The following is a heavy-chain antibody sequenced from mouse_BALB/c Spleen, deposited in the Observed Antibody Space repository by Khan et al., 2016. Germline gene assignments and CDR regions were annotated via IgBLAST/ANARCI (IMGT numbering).Heavy chain of an antibody. Sequence: EVQLQESGPGLVKPSQSLSLTCTVTGYSITSDYAWNWIRQFPGNKLEWMGYISYSGYTTYNPSLKSRISSTRDTSKNQFFLQLNSVTTEHTATYYCAKGRREAWFAYWGQGTLVTVSA. CDR3: AKGRREAWFAY. D-gene: IGHD3-3*01. J-gene: IGHJ3*01. V-gene: IGHV3-2*02. CDR2: ISYSGYT. CDR1: GYSITSDYA.